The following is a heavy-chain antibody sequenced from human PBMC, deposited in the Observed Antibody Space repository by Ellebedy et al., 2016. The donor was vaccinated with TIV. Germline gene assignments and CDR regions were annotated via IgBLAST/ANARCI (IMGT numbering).Heavy chain of an antibody. V-gene: IGHV1-18*01. Sequence: ASVKVSXKASSNTFYRNGFHWVRQAPGQGLEWMGWISAYNGKTNFAQKFQDRVTMTTDTSTSTAFMELRSLRSDDTAVYYCARESGGSYGLPFDYWGQGTLVTVSS. J-gene: IGHJ4*02. CDR2: ISAYNGKT. D-gene: IGHD1-26*01. CDR1: SNTFYRNG. CDR3: ARESGGSYGLPFDY.